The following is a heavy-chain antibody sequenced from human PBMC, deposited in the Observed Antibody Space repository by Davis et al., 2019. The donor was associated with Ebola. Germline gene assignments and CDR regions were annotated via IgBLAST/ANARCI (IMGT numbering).Heavy chain of an antibody. Sequence: GESLKISCAASGFTFSSYGMHWVRQAPGKGLEWVAVIWYDGSNKYYADSVKGRFTISRDNSKNTLYLQMNSLRAEDTAVYYCTTEKGYCSSTSCYSDAFDIWGQGTMVTVSS. CDR3: TTEKGYCSSTSCYSDAFDI. D-gene: IGHD2-2*02. V-gene: IGHV3-33*01. CDR2: IWYDGSNK. CDR1: GFTFSSYG. J-gene: IGHJ3*02.